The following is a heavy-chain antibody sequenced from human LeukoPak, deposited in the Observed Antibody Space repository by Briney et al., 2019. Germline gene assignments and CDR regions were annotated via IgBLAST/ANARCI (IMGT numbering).Heavy chain of an antibody. Sequence: GASVKVSCKVSGYTLTELSMHWVRQAPGKGLEWMGGFDPEDGETIYAQKFQGRVTMTEDTSTDTAYMELSSLRSEDTAVYYCATDSSAATRGYSYATGGYWGQGTLVTVSS. CDR2: FDPEDGET. CDR3: ATDSSAATRGYSYATGGY. CDR1: GYTLTELS. V-gene: IGHV1-24*01. D-gene: IGHD5-18*01. J-gene: IGHJ4*02.